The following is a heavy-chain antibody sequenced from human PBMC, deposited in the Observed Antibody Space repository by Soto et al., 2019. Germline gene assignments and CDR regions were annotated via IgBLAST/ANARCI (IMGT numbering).Heavy chain of an antibody. J-gene: IGHJ6*02. Sequence: GSLRLSCISSGFTFRTYTMNWVRQAPGKGLEWVSGIRGFSPYTFYAESVKGRFTISRDNAKNSLYLQMNSLRAEDTAVYYCARDRGYDAHDYYYNAMDVWGQGTTVTVSS. D-gene: IGHD3-10*01. V-gene: IGHV3-21*01. CDR1: GFTFRTYT. CDR3: ARDRGYDAHDYYYNAMDV. CDR2: IRGFSPYT.